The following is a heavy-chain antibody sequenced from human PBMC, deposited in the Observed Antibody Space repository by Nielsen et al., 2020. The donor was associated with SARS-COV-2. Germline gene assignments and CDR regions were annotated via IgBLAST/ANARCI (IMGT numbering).Heavy chain of an antibody. J-gene: IGHJ6*02. V-gene: IGHV4-31*03. Sequence: LRLSCSVSGDSIRNSRYYWTWVRQPPGRGPEWIGNIHYTGSVNYSPSLKSRLSMSLEASRNQFSLSVKSMTAADSAEYYCVRDTLAHGLDVWGQGITVTVSS. CDR1: GDSIRNSRYY. CDR2: IHYTGSV. CDR3: VRDTLAHGLDV.